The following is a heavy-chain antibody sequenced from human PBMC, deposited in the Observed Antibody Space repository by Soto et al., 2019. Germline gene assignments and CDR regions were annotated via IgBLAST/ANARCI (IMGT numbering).Heavy chain of an antibody. CDR3: ARHSIAARLRLMEPYGAFDY. J-gene: IGHJ4*02. CDR2: IYYSGST. CDR1: GGSISSYY. V-gene: IGHV4-59*08. Sequence: SETLSLTCTVSGGSISSYYWSWIRQPPGKGLEWIGYIYYSGSTNYNPSLKSRVTISVDTSKNQFSLKLSSVTAADTAVYYCARHSIAARLRLMEPYGAFDYWGQGTLVTVSS. D-gene: IGHD6-6*01.